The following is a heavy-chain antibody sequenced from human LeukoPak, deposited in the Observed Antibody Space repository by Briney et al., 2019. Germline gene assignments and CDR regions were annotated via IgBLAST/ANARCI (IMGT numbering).Heavy chain of an antibody. CDR1: GGTFSSYA. CDR3: ARCGQAPYYYYGMDV. CDR2: IIPIFGTA. D-gene: IGHD6-25*01. J-gene: IGHJ6*02. Sequence: VASVTVSCTASGGTFSSYAISWVRPAPGQGLEWMGGIIPIFGTANYAQKFQGRVTITADESTSTAYMELSSLRSEDTAVYYCARCGQAPYYYYGMDVRGQGTTVTVFS. V-gene: IGHV1-69*01.